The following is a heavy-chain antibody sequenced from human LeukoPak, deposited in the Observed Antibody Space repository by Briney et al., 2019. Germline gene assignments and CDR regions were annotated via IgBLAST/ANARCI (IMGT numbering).Heavy chain of an antibody. CDR2: IYPGDSHT. J-gene: IGHJ5*01. CDR3: ARQRTSENWFDS. CDR1: GYSFSNSW. D-gene: IGHD1-14*01. Sequence: KDGESLKISCKASGYSFSNSWIGWVRHMPGKDLEWMGIIYPGDSHTIYSLSFQGQITISADKSITTAYLQWSSLEASDTTMYYCARQRTSENWFDSWGQGTPVTVSS. V-gene: IGHV5-51*01.